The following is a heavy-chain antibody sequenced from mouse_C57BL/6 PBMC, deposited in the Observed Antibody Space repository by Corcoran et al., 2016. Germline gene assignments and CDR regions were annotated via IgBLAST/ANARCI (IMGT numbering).Heavy chain of an antibody. CDR2: INPNNGGT. D-gene: IGHD1-1*01. CDR3: ARRGYYGSSSDYYAMDY. J-gene: IGHJ4*01. V-gene: IGHV1-26*01. CDR1: GYTFTDYY. Sequence: EVQLQQSGPELVKPGASVKISCKASGYTFTDYYMNWVKQSHGKSLEWIGDINPNNGGTSYNQKFKGKATLTVDKSSSTAYMELRSLTSEDSAVYYCARRGYYGSSSDYYAMDYWGQGTSVTVSS.